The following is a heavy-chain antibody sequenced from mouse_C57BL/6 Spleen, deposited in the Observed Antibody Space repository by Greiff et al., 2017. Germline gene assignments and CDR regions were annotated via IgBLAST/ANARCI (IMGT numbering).Heavy chain of an antibody. CDR2: IYPGSGST. Sequence: VQLQQPGAELVKPGASVKMSCKASGYTFTSYWITWVKQRPGQGLEWIGDIYPGSGSTNYNEKFKSKATLTVDTSSSTAYMQLSSLTSEDSAVYYCARRGGYPAWFAYWGQGTLVPVSA. D-gene: IGHD2-2*01. J-gene: IGHJ3*01. CDR1: GYTFTSYW. CDR3: ARRGGYPAWFAY. V-gene: IGHV1-55*01.